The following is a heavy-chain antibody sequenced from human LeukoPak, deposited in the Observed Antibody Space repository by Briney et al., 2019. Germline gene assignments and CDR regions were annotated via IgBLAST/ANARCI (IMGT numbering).Heavy chain of an antibody. CDR2: ISAYNGNT. CDR3: ARDTDTGNYYGSGSYYSPPGY. D-gene: IGHD3-10*01. CDR1: GYTFTSYG. Sequence: ASVKVSCKASGYTFTSYGISWVRQAHGQGLEWMGWISAYNGNTNYAQKFQGRVTMTTDTFTSTAYMELRSLRSDDTAMYHCARDTDTGNYYGSGSYYSPPGYWGHGTLVTVSS. J-gene: IGHJ4*01. V-gene: IGHV1-18*01.